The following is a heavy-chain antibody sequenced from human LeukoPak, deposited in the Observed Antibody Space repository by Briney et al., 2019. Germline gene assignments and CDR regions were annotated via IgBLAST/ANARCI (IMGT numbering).Heavy chain of an antibody. CDR3: ARRAITVAPYYFDY. J-gene: IGHJ4*02. Sequence: SETLSLTCNVSGGSISNKTYSWGWIRQPPGKGLEWLGLYYSGTTYYNPSLKSRVTMYADTSKSQFSMKLTSVTAADTAVYFCARRAITVAPYYFDYWGQGTLVTVSS. D-gene: IGHD3-10*01. CDR2: YYSGTT. CDR1: GGSISNKTYS. V-gene: IGHV4-39*01.